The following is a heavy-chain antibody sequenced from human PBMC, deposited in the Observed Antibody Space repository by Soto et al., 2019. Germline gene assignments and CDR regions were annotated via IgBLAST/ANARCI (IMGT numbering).Heavy chain of an antibody. CDR3: ARAYDSSGYWKVFYYYYGMDV. D-gene: IGHD3-22*01. CDR1: GCSISSGDYY. Sequence: SETLSLTCTVSGCSISSGDYYWSWIRQPPGKGLEWIGYIYYSGSTYYNPSLKSRVTISVDTSKNQFSLKLSSVTAADTAVYYCARAYDSSGYWKVFYYYYGMDVWGQGTTVTVSS. J-gene: IGHJ6*02. V-gene: IGHV4-30-4*01. CDR2: IYYSGST.